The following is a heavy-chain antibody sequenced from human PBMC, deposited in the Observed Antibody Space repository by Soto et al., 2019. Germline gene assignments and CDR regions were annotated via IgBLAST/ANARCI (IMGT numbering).Heavy chain of an antibody. CDR2: INHSGST. J-gene: IGHJ6*02. D-gene: IGHD3-22*01. CDR1: GGSFSGYY. CDR3: ARAPTYDSSGYYYVLSSYYYGMDV. V-gene: IGHV4-34*01. Sequence: SETLSLTCAVYGGSFSGYYWSWIRQPPGKGLEWIGEINHSGSTNYNPSLKSRVTISVDTSKNQFSLKLSSVTAAGTAVYYCARAPTYDSSGYYYVLSSYYYGMDVWGQGTTVTVSS.